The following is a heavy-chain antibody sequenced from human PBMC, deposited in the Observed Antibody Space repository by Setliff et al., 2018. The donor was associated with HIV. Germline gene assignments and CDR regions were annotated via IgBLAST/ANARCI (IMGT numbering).Heavy chain of an antibody. CDR2: ISPNTGDT. Sequence: ASVKVSCKTAGYTFTAYFLQWVRQAPGQGLEWNGWISPNTGDTGIALKFQGRVTMTRDTSTSTTYLELDRLTYDDTAIYYCARGGYYTSGTWFDPWGQGTLVTVSS. J-gene: IGHJ5*02. CDR3: ARGGYYTSGTWFDP. V-gene: IGHV1-2*02. CDR1: GYTFTAYF. D-gene: IGHD3-10*01.